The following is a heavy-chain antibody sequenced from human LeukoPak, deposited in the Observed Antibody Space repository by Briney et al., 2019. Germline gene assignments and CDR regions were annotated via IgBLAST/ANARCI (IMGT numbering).Heavy chain of an antibody. J-gene: IGHJ6*03. CDR2: ISYDGSNK. CDR3: ARVSGPYPHYHYMDV. D-gene: IGHD3-3*01. V-gene: IGHV3-30*04. CDR1: GFTFSSDA. Sequence: PGGSLRLSCAASGFTFSSDAMHWVRQAPGKGLEWVAVISYDGSNKYHADSVKGRFTISRDNSKNTLYLQMNSLRAEDTAVYYCARVSGPYPHYHYMDVWGKGTTVTISS.